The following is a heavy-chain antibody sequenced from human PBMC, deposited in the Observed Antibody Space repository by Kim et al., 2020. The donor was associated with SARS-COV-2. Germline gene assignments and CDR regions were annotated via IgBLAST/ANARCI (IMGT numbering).Heavy chain of an antibody. D-gene: IGHD6-6*01. V-gene: IGHV1-69*02. CDR3: ARSLYSSSPFFDY. Sequence: AQKFQGRVTITADKSTSTAYMELSSLRSEDTAVYYCARSLYSSSPFFDYWGQGTLFTVSS. J-gene: IGHJ4*02.